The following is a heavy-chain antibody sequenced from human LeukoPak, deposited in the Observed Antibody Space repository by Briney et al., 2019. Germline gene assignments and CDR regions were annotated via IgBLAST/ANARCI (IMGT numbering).Heavy chain of an antibody. CDR3: ARQGLDMAAAGLNYYYGMDV. CDR1: GGSISSYY. Sequence: SETLSLTCAVSGGSISSYYWSWIRQPPGKGLEWIGYIYYSGSTNYNPSLKSRVTISVDTSKNQFSLKLSSVTAADTAVYYCARQGLDMAAAGLNYYYGMDVWGQETTVTVSS. V-gene: IGHV4-59*08. CDR2: IYYSGST. J-gene: IGHJ6*02. D-gene: IGHD6-13*01.